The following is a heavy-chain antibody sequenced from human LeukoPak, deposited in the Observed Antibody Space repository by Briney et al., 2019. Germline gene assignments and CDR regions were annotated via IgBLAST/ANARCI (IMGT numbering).Heavy chain of an antibody. D-gene: IGHD3-22*01. J-gene: IGHJ1*01. Sequence: GGSLRLSCAASGFTFGSYGMSWVRQVPGKGLEWVSFITPNADRTSYADSVEGRFTISRDNPRNTLYMQMNSLRDEDTALYYCAIMHGYYDGSGYWVQWGQGTLVTVSS. CDR1: GFTFGSYG. V-gene: IGHV3-23*01. CDR2: ITPNADRT. CDR3: AIMHGYYDGSGYWVQ.